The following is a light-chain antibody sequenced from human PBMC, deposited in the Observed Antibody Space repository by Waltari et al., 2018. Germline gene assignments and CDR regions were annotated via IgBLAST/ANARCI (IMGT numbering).Light chain of an antibody. CDR2: KAS. V-gene: IGKV1-5*03. Sequence: DIQMTQSPSTLSASLGDRVTITCRASQRISSWLAWYQQKPGKAPKLLIYKASSLESGVPSRFSGSGSGTEFTLTISSLQPDDFATYYCQQYNSYIYTFGQGTKLEIK. CDR3: QQYNSYIYT. CDR1: QRISSW. J-gene: IGKJ2*01.